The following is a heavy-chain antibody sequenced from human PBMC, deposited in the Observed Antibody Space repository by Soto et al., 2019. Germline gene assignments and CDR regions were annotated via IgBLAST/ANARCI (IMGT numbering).Heavy chain of an antibody. J-gene: IGHJ3*02. Sequence: GGSLRLSCAASGFTFDDYAMHWVRQAPGKGLEWVSGISWNSGSIGYADSVKGRFTISRDNAKNSLYLQMNSLRAEDTALYYCAKGSSIAVAGDAFDIWGQGTMLTVSS. V-gene: IGHV3-9*01. CDR1: GFTFDDYA. D-gene: IGHD6-19*01. CDR2: ISWNSGSI. CDR3: AKGSSIAVAGDAFDI.